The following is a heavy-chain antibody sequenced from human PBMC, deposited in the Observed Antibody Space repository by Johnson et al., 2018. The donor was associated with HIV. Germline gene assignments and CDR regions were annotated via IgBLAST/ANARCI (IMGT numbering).Heavy chain of an antibody. Sequence: MQLVESGGGLVQPGGSLRLSCAASGITVSSSYMSWVRQAPGKGLEWVSAISGSGGSTYYADSVKGRFTISRDNSKNTLNLQMNSLRPEDTAVYYCAKGMGLSIGELSDAFHFWGLGTVVTVSS. V-gene: IGHV3-23*04. D-gene: IGHD3-10*01. J-gene: IGHJ3*01. CDR1: GITVSSSY. CDR2: ISGSGGST. CDR3: AKGMGLSIGELSDAFHF.